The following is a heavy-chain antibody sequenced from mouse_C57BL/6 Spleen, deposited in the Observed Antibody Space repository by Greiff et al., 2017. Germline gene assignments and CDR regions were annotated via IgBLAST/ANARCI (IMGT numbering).Heavy chain of an antibody. CDR2: ISSGGSYT. Sequence: EVKLMESGGDLVKPGGSLKLSCAASGFTFSSYGMSWVRQTPDKRLEWVATISSGGSYTYYPDSVKGRFTISRDNAKNTLYLQMSSLKSEDTAMYYCASLTGTFAYWGQGTLVTVSA. V-gene: IGHV5-6*01. CDR3: ASLTGTFAY. CDR1: GFTFSSYG. D-gene: IGHD4-1*01. J-gene: IGHJ3*01.